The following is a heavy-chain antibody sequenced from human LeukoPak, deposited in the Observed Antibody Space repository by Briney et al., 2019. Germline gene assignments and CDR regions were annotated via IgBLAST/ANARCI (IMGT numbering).Heavy chain of an antibody. D-gene: IGHD3-3*01. CDR1: GGTFSSYA. Sequence: SVKVSCKASGGTFSSYAISWVRQAPGQGLEWTGRIIPILGIANYAQKFQGRVTITADKSTSTAYMELSSLRSEDTAVYYCARDRSGHLDYWGQGTLVTVSS. V-gene: IGHV1-69*04. CDR3: ARDRSGHLDY. CDR2: IIPILGIA. J-gene: IGHJ4*02.